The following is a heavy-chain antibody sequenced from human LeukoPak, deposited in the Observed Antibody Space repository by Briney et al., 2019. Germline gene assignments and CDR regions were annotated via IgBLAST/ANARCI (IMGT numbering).Heavy chain of an antibody. CDR1: GGSISSSSYY. Sequence: SETLSLTCTVSGGSISSSSYYWGWLRQPPGKGLEWIGSIYYSGSTYYNPSLKSRVTISVDTSKNQFSLKLSSVTAADTAVYYCTKLARAPRDFDYWGQGTLVTVSS. V-gene: IGHV4-39*07. CDR2: IYYSGST. J-gene: IGHJ4*01. CDR3: TKLARAPRDFDY. D-gene: IGHD2-8*01.